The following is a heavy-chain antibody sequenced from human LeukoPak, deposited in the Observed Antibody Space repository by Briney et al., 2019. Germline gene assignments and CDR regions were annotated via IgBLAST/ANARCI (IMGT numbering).Heavy chain of an antibody. CDR3: ARPYYYDSRIDP. CDR2: TYYSGST. Sequence: PSQTLSLTCTVSGGSISSGDYYWSWIRQPPGKGLEWIGYTYYSGSTYYNPSLKSRVTISVDTSKNQLSLKLSSVTAADTAVHYCARPYYYDSRIDPWGQGTLVTVSS. J-gene: IGHJ5*02. V-gene: IGHV4-30-4*01. CDR1: GGSISSGDYY. D-gene: IGHD3-22*01.